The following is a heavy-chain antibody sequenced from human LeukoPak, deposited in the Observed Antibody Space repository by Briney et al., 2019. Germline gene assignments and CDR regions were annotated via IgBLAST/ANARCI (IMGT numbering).Heavy chain of an antibody. CDR2: IYSSGST. V-gene: IGHV3-66*01. D-gene: IGHD2-2*01. CDR1: GFTVSSNY. CDR3: ASSVQLPTLSFDY. Sequence: PGGSLRLSCAASGFTVSSNYMSWVRQAPGKGLEWVSVIYSSGSTYYADSVKGRFTISRDNSKNTLYLQMNSLRAEDTAVYYCASSVQLPTLSFDYWGQGTLVTVSS. J-gene: IGHJ4*02.